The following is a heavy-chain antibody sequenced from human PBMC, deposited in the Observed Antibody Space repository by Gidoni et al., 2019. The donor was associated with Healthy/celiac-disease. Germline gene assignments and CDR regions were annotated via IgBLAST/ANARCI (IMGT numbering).Heavy chain of an antibody. CDR1: GGSISSSSYY. V-gene: IGHV4-39*01. CDR2: IYYSGST. CDR3: ARHFGQADYYDSSGYWFYAFDI. J-gene: IGHJ3*02. Sequence: QLQLQESGPGLVKPSETLSLTCTVSGGSISSSSYYWGWIRQPPGKGLEWIGSIYYSGSTYYNPSLKSRVTISVDTSKNQFSLKLSSVTAADTAVYYCARHFGQADYYDSSGYWFYAFDIWGQGTMVTVSS. D-gene: IGHD3-22*01.